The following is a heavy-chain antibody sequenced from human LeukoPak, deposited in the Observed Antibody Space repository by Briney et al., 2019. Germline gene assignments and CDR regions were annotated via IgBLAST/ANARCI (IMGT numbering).Heavy chain of an antibody. J-gene: IGHJ6*02. D-gene: IGHD3-3*01. CDR2: INPNSGGT. CDR3: ARGGYDFVYYYYGMDV. V-gene: IGHV1-2*06. Sequence: ASVKVSCKASGYTFTSYDFNWLRQATGQGPEWMGRINPNSGGTNYAQKFQGRVTMTRDTSISTAYMELSRLRSDDTAVYYCARGGYDFVYYYYGMDVWGQGTTVTVS. CDR1: GYTFTSYD.